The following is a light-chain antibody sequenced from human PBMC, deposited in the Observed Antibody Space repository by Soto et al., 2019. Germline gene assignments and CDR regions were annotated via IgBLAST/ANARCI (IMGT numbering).Light chain of an antibody. J-gene: IGLJ1*01. CDR2: DVT. CDR3: CSYVGNYIYV. CDR1: SSDVGGNDY. V-gene: IGLV2-11*01. Sequence: QSALTQPASVSGSPGQSITISCTGTSSDVGGNDYVAWYQQHPGKAPKLVIYDVTARPSGVPGRFSGSKSGNTASLTISGLQAEDEADYYCCSYVGNYIYVFGTGTKVTVL.